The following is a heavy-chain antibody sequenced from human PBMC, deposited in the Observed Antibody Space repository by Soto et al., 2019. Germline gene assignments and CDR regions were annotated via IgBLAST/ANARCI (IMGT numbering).Heavy chain of an antibody. CDR2: ISDSGGSK. Sequence: GGSLRLSCAASGFTFSSYAMRWVRQAPGKGLEWVAAISDSGGSKYYADSVKGRFTISRDNSKNTLYLQMNSLRAEDTAVYYWAKQFLGLHVGELSFQTCEYCRQRTRVTVSS. V-gene: IGHV3-23*01. CDR1: GFTFSSYA. D-gene: IGHD3-16*02. J-gene: IGHJ4*02. CDR3: AKQFLGLHVGELSFQTCEY.